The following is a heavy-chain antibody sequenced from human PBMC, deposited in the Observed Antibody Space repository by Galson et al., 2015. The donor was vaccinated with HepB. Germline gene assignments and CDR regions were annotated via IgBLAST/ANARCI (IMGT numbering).Heavy chain of an antibody. CDR3: ARVKPRHYYGSGLD. V-gene: IGHV3-48*02. Sequence: SLRLSCAASGFTFSSYSMNWVRQAPGKGLEWVSYISSSSSTIYYADSVKGRFTISRDNAKNSLYLQMNSLRDEDTAVYYCARVKPRHYYGSGLDWGQGTLVTVSS. CDR2: ISSSSSTI. D-gene: IGHD3-10*01. CDR1: GFTFSSYS. J-gene: IGHJ1*01.